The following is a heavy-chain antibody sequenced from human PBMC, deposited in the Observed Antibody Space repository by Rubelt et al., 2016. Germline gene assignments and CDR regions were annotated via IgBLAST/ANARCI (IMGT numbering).Heavy chain of an antibody. Sequence: RGLEWLGRTYYRSKWYNDYAVSVKSRITINPDTSKNQFSLQLNSVTPEDTAVYYCARTPRLYDAFDIWGQGTMVTVSS. D-gene: IGHD2-15*01. CDR3: ARTPRLYDAFDI. CDR2: TYYRSKWYN. V-gene: IGHV6-1*01. J-gene: IGHJ3*02.